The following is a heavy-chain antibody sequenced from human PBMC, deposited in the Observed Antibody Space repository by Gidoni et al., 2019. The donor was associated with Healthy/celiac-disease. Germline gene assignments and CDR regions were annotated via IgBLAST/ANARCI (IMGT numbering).Heavy chain of an antibody. CDR2: ISYDGSNE. Sequence: QVQLVESGGCVAQPGRSLCLPWAPPGFTFRTYGMSWVRQAPGNGLEWVAVISYDGSNEYYADNVQGRFTISRDNSKNTLYLQMNSLKGEDTAMYYCAKFQETLDYWGQGNLVTVSS. V-gene: IGHV3-30*18. J-gene: IGHJ4*02. CDR3: AKFQETLDY. CDR1: GFTFRTYG.